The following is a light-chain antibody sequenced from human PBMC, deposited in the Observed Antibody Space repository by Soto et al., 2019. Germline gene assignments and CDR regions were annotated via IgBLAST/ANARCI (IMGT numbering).Light chain of an antibody. Sequence: EIVLTQSPVTLSLSPGERATLSCRASQSVSSSYLAWYQQKPGQAPGLLIYAASSRATGIPDRFSGSGSGTDFTLTISRLEPEDVAVYFCQQYSTSPWTFGQGTKVDIK. CDR2: AAS. J-gene: IGKJ1*01. V-gene: IGKV3-20*01. CDR1: QSVSSSY. CDR3: QQYSTSPWT.